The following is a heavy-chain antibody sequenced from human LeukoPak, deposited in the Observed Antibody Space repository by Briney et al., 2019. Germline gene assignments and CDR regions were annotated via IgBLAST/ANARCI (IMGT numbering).Heavy chain of an antibody. CDR1: GFTFDDYT. D-gene: IGHD3-10*01. V-gene: IGHV3-43*01. CDR3: AREILLWFGAYP. J-gene: IGHJ5*02. Sequence: GGSLRLSCAASGFTFDDYTMHWVRQAPGKGQEWVSLISWDGGSTYYADSVKGRFTISRDNSKNSLYLQMNSLRAEDTAVYYCAREILLWFGAYPWGQGTLVTVSS. CDR2: ISWDGGST.